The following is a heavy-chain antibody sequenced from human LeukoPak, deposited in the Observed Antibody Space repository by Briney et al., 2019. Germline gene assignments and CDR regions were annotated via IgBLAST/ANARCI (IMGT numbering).Heavy chain of an antibody. V-gene: IGHV4-59*01. Sequence: PSETLSLTRIVSGDSIRSYYWNWIRQAPGKALEWIGHIHNNGDSAYNFSLKSRVTISMDTSKNQFSLKLSSVTAADTAVYYCGRWGYFDSGNYFVVDYWGQGTVVTVSS. CDR3: GRWGYFDSGNYFVVDY. J-gene: IGHJ4*02. CDR1: GDSIRSYY. CDR2: IHNNGDS. D-gene: IGHD3-22*01.